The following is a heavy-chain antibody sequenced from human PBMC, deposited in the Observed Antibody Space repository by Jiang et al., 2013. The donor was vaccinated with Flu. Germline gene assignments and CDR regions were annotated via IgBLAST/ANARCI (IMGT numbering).Heavy chain of an antibody. CDR2: INPKSGGT. J-gene: IGHJ1*01. D-gene: IGHD6-19*01. CDR1: GYTFTGHY. Sequence: EVKKPGASVKVSCKASGYTFTGHYLHWVRQALGQGLEWMGWINPKSGGTNYAQKFQGRVTMTRDTSINTAYMEVSRLRSDDTAVYYCAREDEWLVLFFQYWGQGTLVTVSS. CDR3: AREDEWLVLFFQY. V-gene: IGHV1-2*02.